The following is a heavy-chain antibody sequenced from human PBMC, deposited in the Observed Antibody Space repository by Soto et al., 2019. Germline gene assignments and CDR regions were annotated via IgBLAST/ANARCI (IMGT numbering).Heavy chain of an antibody. Sequence: SETLSLTCAVYGGSFSGYYWSWIRQPPGKGLEWIGEINHSGSTNYNPSLKSRVTISVDTSKNQFSLKLSSVTAADTAVYYCARRHTRRRGYSGYVDYYYYGMDVWGQGTTVTVSS. CDR3: ARRHTRRRGYSGYVDYYYYGMDV. V-gene: IGHV4-34*01. D-gene: IGHD5-12*01. CDR2: INHSGST. J-gene: IGHJ6*02. CDR1: GGSFSGYY.